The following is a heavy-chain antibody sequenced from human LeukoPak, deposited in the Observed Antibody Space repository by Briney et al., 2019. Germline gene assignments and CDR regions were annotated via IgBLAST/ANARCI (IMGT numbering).Heavy chain of an antibody. CDR3: ARGRGQYYFDY. CDR2: ISGSGGST. CDR1: GFTFSSYA. J-gene: IGHJ4*02. V-gene: IGHV3-23*01. Sequence: GGSLRPSCAASGFTFSSYAMSWVRQAPGKGLEWVSAISGSGGSTYYADSVKGRFTISRDNAKNSLYLQMNSLRAEDTAVYYCARGRGQYYFDYWGQGTLVTVSS.